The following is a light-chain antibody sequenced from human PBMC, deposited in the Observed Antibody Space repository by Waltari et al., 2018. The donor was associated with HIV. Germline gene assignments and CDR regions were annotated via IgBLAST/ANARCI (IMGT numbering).Light chain of an antibody. CDR2: WSS. Sequence: DIVMTQSPDSLAVSLGERATINCKSSQSVLYRSNNKEYLAWYQQKPGQPPKLLIYWSSTRKSGVPDRFSGSGSGTDFTLTISSLQAEDAAVYYCQQYFKSPRTFGQGTKVEIK. V-gene: IGKV4-1*01. CDR3: QQYFKSPRT. CDR1: QSVLYRSNNKEY. J-gene: IGKJ1*01.